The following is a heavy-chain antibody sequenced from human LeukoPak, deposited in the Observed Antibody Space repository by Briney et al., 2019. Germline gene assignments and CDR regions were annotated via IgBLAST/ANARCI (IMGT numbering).Heavy chain of an antibody. V-gene: IGHV1-69*05. J-gene: IGHJ5*02. D-gene: IGHD1-26*01. CDR3: VRGMGAPNWFDP. CDR2: IIPIFGTA. Sequence: SVTVSCKASGGTFSSYAISWVRQAPGQGLEWMGGIIPIFGTANYAQKLQGRVTMTTDTSTSTAYMELRSLRSDDTAVYYCVRGMGAPNWFDPWGQGTLVSVSS. CDR1: GGTFSSYA.